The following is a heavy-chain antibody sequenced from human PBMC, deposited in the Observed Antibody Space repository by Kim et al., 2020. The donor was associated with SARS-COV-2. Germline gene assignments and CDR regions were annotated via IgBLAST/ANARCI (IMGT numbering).Heavy chain of an antibody. CDR1: GYTFTRYA. Sequence: ASVKVSCKASGYTFTRYAMHWVRQAPGQRLAWMGWTNAGNGNTKYSQMFQGRVTITRDTSASTAYMELSSLRSEDTAVYYCARDSYYDIFRYYYYYMDVWGEGTTVTVSS. D-gene: IGHD3-9*01. CDR3: ARDSYYDIFRYYYYYMDV. V-gene: IGHV1-3*01. CDR2: TNAGNGNT. J-gene: IGHJ6*03.